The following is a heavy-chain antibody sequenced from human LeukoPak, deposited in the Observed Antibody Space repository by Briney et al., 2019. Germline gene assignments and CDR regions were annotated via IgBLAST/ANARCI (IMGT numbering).Heavy chain of an antibody. J-gene: IGHJ6*04. CDR1: GGTFSSYA. CDR3: ARGAYCSSTSCYHYGMDV. V-gene: IGHV1-69*13. D-gene: IGHD2-2*01. Sequence: AASVKVSCKASGGTFSSYAISWVRQAPGQGLEWMGGIIPIFGTANYAQKSQGRVTITADESTSTAYMELSSLRSEDTAVYYCARGAYCSSTSCYHYGMDVWGKGTTVTVSS. CDR2: IIPIFGTA.